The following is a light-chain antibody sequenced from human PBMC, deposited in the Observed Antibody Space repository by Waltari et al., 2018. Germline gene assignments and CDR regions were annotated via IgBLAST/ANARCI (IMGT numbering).Light chain of an antibody. J-gene: IGKJ1*01. CDR2: GAS. Sequence: EIVMTQSPATLSVSPGERATLSCRASQSVSSSLAWYQQKPGQAPRLLFYGASIRATGIPVRLSGSGSGTYFTLTIDSVQSEDFAVYYCQQYDNWPLLFGQGTKVEIK. V-gene: IGKV3-15*01. CDR3: QQYDNWPLL. CDR1: QSVSSS.